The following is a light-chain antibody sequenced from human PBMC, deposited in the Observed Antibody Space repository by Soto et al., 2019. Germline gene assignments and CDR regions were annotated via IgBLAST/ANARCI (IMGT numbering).Light chain of an antibody. J-gene: IGKJ1*01. CDR3: QQYNGYST. Sequence: DIQMTQSPSTLSASVGDRVTITCRASQSISGWLAWYQQKPGKAPQLLIYDASRLQSGVPSRFSGSGAGIDFTLTISSLQPDDFATYYCQQYNGYSTFGQGTKVEIK. CDR2: DAS. V-gene: IGKV1-5*01. CDR1: QSISGW.